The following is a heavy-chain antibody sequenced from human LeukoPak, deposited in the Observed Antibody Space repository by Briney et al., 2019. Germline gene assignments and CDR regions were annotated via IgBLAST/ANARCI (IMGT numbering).Heavy chain of an antibody. Sequence: PGGSLRLSCAASGFTFSSYAMSWVRQAPGKGLEWVSAISGSGGSTYYADSVKGRFTISRDNSKSTLDLQMNSLRAEDTAVYYCAKGVSSGYYPVYFDYWGQGTLVTVSS. V-gene: IGHV3-23*01. CDR2: ISGSGGST. CDR3: AKGVSSGYYPVYFDY. D-gene: IGHD3-22*01. J-gene: IGHJ4*02. CDR1: GFTFSSYA.